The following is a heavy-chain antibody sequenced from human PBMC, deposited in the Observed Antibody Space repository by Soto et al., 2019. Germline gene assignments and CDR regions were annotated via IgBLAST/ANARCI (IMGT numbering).Heavy chain of an antibody. J-gene: IGHJ3*02. D-gene: IGHD3-10*01. CDR2: IYYSGST. V-gene: IGHV4-59*01. CDR1: GGSISSYY. CDR3: ARVWGGAFDI. Sequence: QVQLQESGPGLVKPSETLSLTCTVSGGSISSYYWSWIRQPPGKGLEWIGYIYYSGSTNYNPSLKSRVTLSVDTSTNQFSLKLSSVTAADTAVYDCARVWGGAFDIWGQGKMVTVSS.